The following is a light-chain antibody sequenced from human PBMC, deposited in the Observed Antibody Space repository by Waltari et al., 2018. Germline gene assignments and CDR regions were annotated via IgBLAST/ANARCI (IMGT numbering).Light chain of an antibody. V-gene: IGKV4-1*01. Sequence: DIVMTQSTDSLAVSLGERATINCKSSQSVLYSSNNKNYLAWYQQKPGQPPKLLIYWASTREAGVPDRCSGSGSGTDFTLTISSLQAADVAVYYCQQYYSTPRTFGQGTKVEIK. CDR2: WAS. CDR3: QQYYSTPRT. CDR1: QSVLYSSNNKNY. J-gene: IGKJ1*01.